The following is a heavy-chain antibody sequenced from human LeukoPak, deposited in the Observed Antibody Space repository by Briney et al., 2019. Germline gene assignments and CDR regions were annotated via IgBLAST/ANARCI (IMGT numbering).Heavy chain of an antibody. D-gene: IGHD6-19*01. CDR3: AKDSGPYSSGSLGY. J-gene: IGHJ4*02. CDR1: GFTVDDYA. Sequence: GGSLRLSCAASGFTVDDYAMHWVRQAPGKGLEWVSGISWNSGSIGYADSVRGRFTISRDNAKNSLYLRMNSLRAEDTALYYCAKDSGPYSSGSLGYWGQGTLVTVSS. V-gene: IGHV3-9*01. CDR2: ISWNSGSI.